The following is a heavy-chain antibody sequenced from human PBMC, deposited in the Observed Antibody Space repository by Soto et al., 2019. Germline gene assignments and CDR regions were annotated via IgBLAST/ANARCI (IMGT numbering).Heavy chain of an antibody. CDR3: ARRGGGDYLFDS. V-gene: IGHV4-30-2*01. CDR2: IYHNGDT. CDR1: GGSISSGGYS. D-gene: IGHD4-17*01. Sequence: PSETLSLTCAVSGGSISSGGYSWSWIRQPPGKGLEWIGYIYHNGDTYYNPSLKSRVSISVDTSKNEFSLKLTSITAADTAIYFCARRGGGDYLFDSWGQGILVTVSS. J-gene: IGHJ4*02.